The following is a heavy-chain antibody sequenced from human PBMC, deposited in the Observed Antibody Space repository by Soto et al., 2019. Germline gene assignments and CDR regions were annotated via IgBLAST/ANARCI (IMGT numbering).Heavy chain of an antibody. Sequence: GGPLKLSCGASGFTFSSYALHWVRQAPGKGMELVAVISYDGSNKYYADSVKGRFTIYIDNSKNTMYLQMNSLRAEDTAVYYCARERVNRGFDHWGQGTLVTVSS. CDR2: ISYDGSNK. CDR1: GFTFSSYA. J-gene: IGHJ5*02. CDR3: ARERVNRGFDH. V-gene: IGHV3-30*04.